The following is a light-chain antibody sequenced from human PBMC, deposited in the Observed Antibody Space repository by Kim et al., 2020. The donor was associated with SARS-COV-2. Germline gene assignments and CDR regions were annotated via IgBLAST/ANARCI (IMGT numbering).Light chain of an antibody. J-gene: IGKJ1*01. V-gene: IGKV3-15*01. Sequence: SPGEWATLSCRASQLVSISALAWYQHKPSHSPSLLIYRTSTGATGVPARFSGSQSGKEFTLTISSLQSEDFAIYYCQQYHNWPWTFGQGTKVDI. CDR3: QQYHNWPWT. CDR1: QLVSIS. CDR2: RTS.